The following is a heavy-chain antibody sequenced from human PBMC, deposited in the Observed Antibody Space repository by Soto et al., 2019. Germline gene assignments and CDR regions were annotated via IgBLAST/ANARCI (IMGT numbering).Heavy chain of an antibody. J-gene: IGHJ4*02. V-gene: IGHV3-21*01. CDR3: ARFTLNGGYSYGPPDDFDY. CDR1: GFTFSSYS. CDR2: ISSSSSYI. Sequence: EVQLVESGGGLVKPGGSLRLSCAASGFTFSSYSMNWVRQAPGKGLEWVSSISSSSSYIYYADSVKGRFTISRDNAKNSLYLQMNSLRAEDTAVYYCARFTLNGGYSYGPPDDFDYWGQGTLVTVSS. D-gene: IGHD5-18*01.